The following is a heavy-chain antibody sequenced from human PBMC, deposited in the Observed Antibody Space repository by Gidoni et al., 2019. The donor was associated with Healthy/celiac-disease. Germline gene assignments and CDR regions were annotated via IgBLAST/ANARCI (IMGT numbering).Heavy chain of an antibody. J-gene: IGHJ6*02. CDR3: ARRTVVWGDYGMDV. V-gene: IGHV4-61*02. CDR1: GGSISSGSYY. Sequence: QVQLQESGSGLVKPSQTLSLTCTVSGGSISSGSYYWSWIRQPAGKGLEWIGRIYTSGSTNYNPSLKSRVTISGDTSKNQFSLKLSSVTAADTAVYYCARRTVVWGDYGMDVWGQGTTVTVSS. CDR2: IYTSGST. D-gene: IGHD3-16*01.